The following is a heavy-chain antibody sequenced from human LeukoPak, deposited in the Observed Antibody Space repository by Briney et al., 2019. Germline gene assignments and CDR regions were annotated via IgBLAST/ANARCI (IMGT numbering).Heavy chain of an antibody. CDR2: IYYSGST. D-gene: IGHD3-10*01. CDR3: ARHKTWNYTPREGLRCGEFDY. V-gene: IGHV4-39*01. J-gene: IGHJ4*02. CDR1: VVSLCISSYY. Sequence: KTSETLSLTCTLSVVSLCISSYYWGSIRQPPGKGMEWIGSIYYSGSTYYNPSLKSPVNISADTARNHISLKPSTVTAADTAVYYCARHKTWNYTPREGLRCGEFDYWGQGTLVTVSS.